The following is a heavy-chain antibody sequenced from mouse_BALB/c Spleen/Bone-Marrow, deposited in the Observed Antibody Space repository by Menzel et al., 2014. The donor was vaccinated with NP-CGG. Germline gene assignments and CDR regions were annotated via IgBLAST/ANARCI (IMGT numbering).Heavy chain of an antibody. CDR1: GYSITSAYY. J-gene: IGHJ4*01. D-gene: IGHD1-1*01. CDR3: ARGGYGSSYDAMDY. Sequence: EVKLVESGPGLVKPSQSLSLTCSVTGYSITSAYYWNWIRPFPGNKLEWMGYISFDGSNYYNPSLKNRISITRDTSKSQFFLRLNSVTTEDTATYYCARGGYGSSYDAMDYWGQGTSVTVSS. V-gene: IGHV3-6*02. CDR2: ISFDGSN.